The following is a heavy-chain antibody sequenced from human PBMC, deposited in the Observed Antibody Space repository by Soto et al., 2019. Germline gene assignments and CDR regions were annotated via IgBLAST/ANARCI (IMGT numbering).Heavy chain of an antibody. CDR2: IYYSGST. CDR1: GGSISSYY. CDR3: ASLSNWNYVPEYFQH. Sequence: QVQLQESGPGLVKPSETLSLTCTVSGGSISSYYWSWIRQPPGKGLEWIGYIYYSGSTNYNPSLKSRVTISVDTSKNQFSLKLSSVTAADTAVYYCASLSNWNYVPEYFQHWGQGTLVTVSS. J-gene: IGHJ1*01. D-gene: IGHD1-7*01. V-gene: IGHV4-59*01.